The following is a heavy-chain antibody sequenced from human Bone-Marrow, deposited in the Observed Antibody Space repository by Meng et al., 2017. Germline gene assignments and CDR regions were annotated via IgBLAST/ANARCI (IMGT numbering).Heavy chain of an antibody. CDR3: VRHKYNYGQSPFDY. J-gene: IGHJ4*02. CDR1: GGSISSSSYY. V-gene: IGHV4-39*01. D-gene: IGHD5-18*01. Sequence: QVQLQESGPGLVKPSETLSLPCPVPGGSISSSSYYWGWIRQPPGKALEWTGSIDYSGSTYYNPSLKSRVTISADTSKNQFSLKLSSVTAADTAVYYCVRHKYNYGQSPFDYWGQGTLVTVSS. CDR2: IDYSGST.